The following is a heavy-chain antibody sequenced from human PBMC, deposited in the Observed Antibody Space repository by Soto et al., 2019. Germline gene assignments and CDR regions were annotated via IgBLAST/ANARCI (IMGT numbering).Heavy chain of an antibody. J-gene: IGHJ4*02. V-gene: IGHV1-69*02. Sequence: QVQLVQSGAEVKKPGSSVKVSCTASGGTFNFYSISWVRQAPGQGLEWVGRVIPMVGMSEYAQKLQGRVTIPADKSTSTAYMNLRSLRSEDTAVYYCATNYGSGSAHFDYWGQGTLVTVSS. CDR2: VIPMVGMS. CDR1: GGTFNFYS. CDR3: ATNYGSGSAHFDY. D-gene: IGHD3-10*01.